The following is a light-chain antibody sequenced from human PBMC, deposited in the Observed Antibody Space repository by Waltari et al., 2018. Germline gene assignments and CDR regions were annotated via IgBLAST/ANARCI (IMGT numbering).Light chain of an antibody. Sequence: EIVLTQSPGTLSLSPGDRATLSCRASQSVGTSLAWYQQKPGQAPRLLIYHASVWATGSPDRFSGGGSGTDFSLTISRLEPEDFAVYYCQMYVRLPATFGQGTKVEVK. CDR3: QMYVRLPAT. CDR2: HAS. J-gene: IGKJ1*01. CDR1: QSVGTS. V-gene: IGKV3-20*01.